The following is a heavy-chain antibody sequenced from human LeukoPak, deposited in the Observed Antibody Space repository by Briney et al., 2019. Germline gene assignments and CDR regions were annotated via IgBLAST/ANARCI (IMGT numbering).Heavy chain of an antibody. CDR3: ARGRSYGFDFDS. J-gene: IGHJ4*02. CDR2: KYYSGST. Sequence: SETLSLTCDVSGVSINTCCYYWTWNRQPPGKGLEWIGYKYYSGSTRYNSSLRSRLTISLDSSKNQFSLRLTSVTAADTAVYYCARGRSYGFDFDSWGPGTLVILSS. CDR1: GVSINTCCYY. D-gene: IGHD5-18*01. V-gene: IGHV4-61*01.